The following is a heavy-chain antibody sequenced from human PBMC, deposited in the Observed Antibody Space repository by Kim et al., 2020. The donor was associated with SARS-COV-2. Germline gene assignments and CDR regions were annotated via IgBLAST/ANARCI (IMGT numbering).Heavy chain of an antibody. D-gene: IGHD5-12*01. J-gene: IGHJ4*02. Sequence: NPPLKCRVAISVDTSKNQFSLKLSSVTAADTAVYYCARAGIVATKTLFDYWGQGTLVTVSS. CDR3: ARAGIVATKTLFDY. V-gene: IGHV4-59*01.